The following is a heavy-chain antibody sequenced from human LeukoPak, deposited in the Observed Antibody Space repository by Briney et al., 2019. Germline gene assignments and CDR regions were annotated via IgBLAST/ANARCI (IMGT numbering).Heavy chain of an antibody. CDR1: GYTFTSYY. V-gene: IGHV1-46*01. CDR2: INPSGGST. D-gene: IGHD6-13*01. Sequence: ASVKVSCKASGYTFTSYYMHWVRQAPGQGLEWMGIINPSGGSTSYAQKFQGRVTMTRDTSTSTVYMELSSLRSEDTAVYYCAREGSGSWYVSIHGWFVPWGQGTLVTVSS. J-gene: IGHJ5*02. CDR3: AREGSGSWYVSIHGWFVP.